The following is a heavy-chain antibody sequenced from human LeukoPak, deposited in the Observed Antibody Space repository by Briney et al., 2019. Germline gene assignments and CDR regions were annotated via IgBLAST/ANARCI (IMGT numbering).Heavy chain of an antibody. CDR1: GFTFSSYA. CDR3: AKDATTVVTFFDY. D-gene: IGHD4-23*01. J-gene: IGHJ4*02. V-gene: IGHV3-23*01. Sequence: GGSLRLSCAASGFTFSSYAMNWVRQAPGKGLEWVSGISASGGSTYYADSVKGRLTISRDNSKNTLYLQMNSLRAEDTAIYYCAKDATTVVTFFDYWGQGTLVTVSS. CDR2: ISASGGST.